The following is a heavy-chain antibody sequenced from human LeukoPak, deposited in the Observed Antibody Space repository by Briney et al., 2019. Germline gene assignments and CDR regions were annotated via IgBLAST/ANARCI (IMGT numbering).Heavy chain of an antibody. CDR3: ARGVYIAAAQYGY. D-gene: IGHD6-13*01. V-gene: IGHV4-59*01. J-gene: IGHJ4*02. Sequence: SGTLSLTCTVSGGSISSYYWSWIRQPPGKGLEWIGYIYYSGTTNYNPSLKSRVTISVDTSKNQFSLRLSSVTAADTAVYYCARGVYIAAAQYGYWGQGTLVTVSS. CDR1: GGSISSYY. CDR2: IYYSGTT.